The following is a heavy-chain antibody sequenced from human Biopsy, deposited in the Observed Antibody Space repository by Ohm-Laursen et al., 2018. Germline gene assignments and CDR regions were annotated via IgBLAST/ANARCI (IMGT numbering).Heavy chain of an antibody. CDR2: ISNRGST. V-gene: IGHV4-61*08. Sequence: GTLSLTCTVSGGSISSSGDYWSWIRQPPRKGLEWIGYISNRGSTNYNPSLRGRVTISVDTSKKQFSLKLTSVTAADTAVFFCARLYRLDDYWNDDPPDAFDVWGQGTKVTVSS. CDR1: GGSISSSGDY. CDR3: ARLYRLDDYWNDDPPDAFDV. D-gene: IGHD3-3*01. J-gene: IGHJ3*01.